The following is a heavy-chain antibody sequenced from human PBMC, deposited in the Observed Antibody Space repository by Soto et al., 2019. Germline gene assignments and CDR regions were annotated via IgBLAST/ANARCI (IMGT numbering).Heavy chain of an antibody. CDR1: GDSVSSNSAA. Sequence: SPALSLTCAISGDSVSSNSAAWNWIRQSPSRGLEWLGRTYYRSKWYNDYAVSVKSRITINPDTSKNQFSLQLNSVTPEDTAVYYCARAHPSSYYYYYYMDVWGKGTTVTVSS. CDR3: ARAHPSSYYYYYYMDV. V-gene: IGHV6-1*01. CDR2: TYYRSKWYN. J-gene: IGHJ6*03.